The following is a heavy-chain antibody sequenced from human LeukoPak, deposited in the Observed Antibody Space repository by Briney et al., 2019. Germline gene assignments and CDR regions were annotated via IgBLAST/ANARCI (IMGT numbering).Heavy chain of an antibody. Sequence: PGESLKISCKGSGYSFTSYWIGWVRQMPGKGLEWMGIIYPGDSDTRYSPSFQGQVTISADKSISTAYLQWSSLKASDTAMYYCARRVGDILTGYYIDYWGQGTLVTVSS. CDR2: IYPGDSDT. CDR3: ARRVGDILTGYYIDY. D-gene: IGHD3-9*01. CDR1: GYSFTSYW. J-gene: IGHJ4*02. V-gene: IGHV5-51*01.